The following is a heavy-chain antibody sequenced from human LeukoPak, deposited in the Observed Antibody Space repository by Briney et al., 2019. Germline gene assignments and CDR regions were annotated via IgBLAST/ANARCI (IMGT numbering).Heavy chain of an antibody. Sequence: PGGSLRLSCAASGFTFDDYGMSCVRQAPGKGLEWVSGINWNGGSTGYADSVKGRFTISRDDSKNTLYLQMKNLRAEDTAVYYCAKDGAWLRFDDWGQGILVSVSS. CDR1: GFTFDDYG. D-gene: IGHD5-12*01. CDR2: INWNGGST. CDR3: AKDGAWLRFDD. J-gene: IGHJ4*02. V-gene: IGHV3-20*04.